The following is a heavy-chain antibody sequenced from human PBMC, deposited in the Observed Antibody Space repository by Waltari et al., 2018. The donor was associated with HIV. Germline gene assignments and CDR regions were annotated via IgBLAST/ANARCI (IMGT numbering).Heavy chain of an antibody. V-gene: IGHV3-9*01. D-gene: IGHD3-3*01. J-gene: IGHJ6*02. CDR3: VKDGASTIFGVLNGMDV. Sequence: EVQLVESGAGSVQPGSSLGLSCTASGLPFGDYSMPWVRQPPGKGLEWVSGISWNSGEIAYADSVKGRFTISRDNTKNSLFLQMNSVRVEDTALYYCVKDGASTIFGVLNGMDVWGQGTTVTVSS. CDR1: GLPFGDYS. CDR2: ISWNSGEI.